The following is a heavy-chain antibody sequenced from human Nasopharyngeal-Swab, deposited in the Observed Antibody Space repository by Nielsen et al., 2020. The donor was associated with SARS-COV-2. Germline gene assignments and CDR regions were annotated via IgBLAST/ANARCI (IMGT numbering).Heavy chain of an antibody. J-gene: IGHJ6*02. CDR3: AKAGGVAGEFYGMDV. CDR2: ISWNSGSI. Sequence: SLKISCAASGFTFDDYAMHWVRQAPGEGLEWVSGISWNSGSIGYADSVKGRFNISRDNAKNSLYLQMNSLRAEDTALYYCAKAGGVAGEFYGMDVWGQGTTVTVSS. V-gene: IGHV3-9*01. D-gene: IGHD2-8*02. CDR1: GFTFDDYA.